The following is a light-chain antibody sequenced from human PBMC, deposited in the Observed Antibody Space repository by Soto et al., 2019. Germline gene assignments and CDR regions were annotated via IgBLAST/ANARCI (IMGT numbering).Light chain of an antibody. CDR2: GVT. V-gene: IGLV2-14*01. CDR3: SSFTTSYFYV. CDR1: GSDIGAYNY. J-gene: IGLJ1*01. Sequence: QSVLTQPASVSGSPGQSITISCTGSGSDIGAYNYVSWYQQHPGKAPKLLIHGVTRRPSGVSSRFSASKSAYTASLTISALQAEDEANYYCSSFTTSYFYVFGHGTKVTVL.